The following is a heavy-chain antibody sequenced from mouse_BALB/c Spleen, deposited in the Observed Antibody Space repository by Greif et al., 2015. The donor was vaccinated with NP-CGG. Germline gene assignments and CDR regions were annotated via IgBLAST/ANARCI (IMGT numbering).Heavy chain of an antibody. D-gene: IGHD1-3*01. J-gene: IGHJ4*01. V-gene: IGHV1-69*02. CDR1: GYTFTSYW. CDR3: ARKDNRGYAMDY. CDR2: IHPSDSYT. Sequence: QVQLQQPGAELVKPGASVKLSCKASGYTFTSYWMHWVKQRPGQGLEWIGEIHPSDSYTNYNQKFKGKATLTLDKSSSTAYMQFSSLTAEDSAVYYCARKDNRGYAMDYWGQGSSVTVSS.